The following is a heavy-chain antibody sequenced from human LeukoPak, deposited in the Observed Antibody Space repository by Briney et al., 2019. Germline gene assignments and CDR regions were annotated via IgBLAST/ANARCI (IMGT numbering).Heavy chain of an antibody. Sequence: ASVKVSCKVSGYTLTELSMHWVRQAPGKGLEGMGGFDPEDGETIYTQKFQGRVTMTEDTSTDTAYMELSSPRSEHTSVYYCATDLDYGGNHPWGQGTLVTVSS. CDR1: GYTLTELS. J-gene: IGHJ5*02. D-gene: IGHD4-23*01. CDR3: ATDLDYGGNHP. CDR2: FDPEDGET. V-gene: IGHV1-24*01.